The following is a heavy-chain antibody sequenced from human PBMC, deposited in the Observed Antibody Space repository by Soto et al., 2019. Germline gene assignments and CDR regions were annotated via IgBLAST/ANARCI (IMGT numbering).Heavy chain of an antibody. CDR2: INHSGST. V-gene: IGHV4-34*01. CDR1: GGSFSGYY. D-gene: IGHD4-17*01. Sequence: SETLSFTCAVYGGSFSGYYWSWIRQPPGKGLEWIGEINHSGSTNYNPSLKSRVTISVDTSKNQFSLKLSSVTAADTAVYYCARAGRTVTTPKTYYYYYYGMDVWGQGTTVTVSS. CDR3: ARAGRTVTTPKTYYYYYYGMDV. J-gene: IGHJ6*02.